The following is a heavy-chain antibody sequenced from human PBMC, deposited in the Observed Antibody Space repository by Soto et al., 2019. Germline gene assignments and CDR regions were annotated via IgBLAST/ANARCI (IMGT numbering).Heavy chain of an antibody. CDR2: IYYSGSA. Sequence: SETLSLTCTVSGGSISSYYWSWIRQPPGKGLERIGYIYYSGSANYNPSLKSRVTISVDTSKNQFSLKLSSVTAADTAVYYCARREGYCSSTSCYNWFDPWGQGTLVTVSS. CDR1: GGSISSYY. CDR3: ARREGYCSSTSCYNWFDP. V-gene: IGHV4-59*08. J-gene: IGHJ5*02. D-gene: IGHD2-2*01.